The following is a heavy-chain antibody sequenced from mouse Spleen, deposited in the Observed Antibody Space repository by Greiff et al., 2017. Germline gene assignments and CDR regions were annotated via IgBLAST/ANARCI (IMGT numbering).Heavy chain of an antibody. CDR2: IDPSDSYT. CDR1: GYTFTSYW. V-gene: IGHV1-69*01. CDR3: ARYYRVFDY. J-gene: IGHJ2*01. Sequence: QVQLQQPGAELVMPGASVKLSCKASGYTFTSYWMHWVKQRPGQGLEWIGEIDPSDSYTNYNQKFKGKATLTVDKSSSTAYMQLSSLTSEDSAVYYCARYYRVFDYWGQGTTLTVSS. D-gene: IGHD2-14*01.